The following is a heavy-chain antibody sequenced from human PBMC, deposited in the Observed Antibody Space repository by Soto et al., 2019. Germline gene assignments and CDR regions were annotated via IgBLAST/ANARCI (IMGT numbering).Heavy chain of an antibody. Sequence: SETLSLTCAVYGGSFSGYYWSWIRQPPGKGLEWIGEINHSGSTNYNPSLKSRVTISVDTSKNQFSLKLSSVTAADTAVYYCARRYGASFDYWGQGTLVTASS. D-gene: IGHD4-17*01. CDR1: GGSFSGYY. J-gene: IGHJ4*02. V-gene: IGHV4-34*01. CDR2: INHSGST. CDR3: ARRYGASFDY.